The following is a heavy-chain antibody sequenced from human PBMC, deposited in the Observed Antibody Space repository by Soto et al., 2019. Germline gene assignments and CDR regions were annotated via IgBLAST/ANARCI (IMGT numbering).Heavy chain of an antibody. V-gene: IGHV3-15*07. CDR2: IKSKTDGGTT. J-gene: IGHJ6*02. CDR3: TVSDTAMVSYYYYYGMDV. CDR1: GFTFSNAW. Sequence: GGSLRLSCAASGFTFSNAWMNWVRQAPGKGLEWVGRIKSKTDGGTTDYAAPVKGRFTISRDDSKNTLYLQMNSLKTEDTAVYYCTVSDTAMVSYYYYYGMDVWGQGTTVTVSS. D-gene: IGHD5-18*01.